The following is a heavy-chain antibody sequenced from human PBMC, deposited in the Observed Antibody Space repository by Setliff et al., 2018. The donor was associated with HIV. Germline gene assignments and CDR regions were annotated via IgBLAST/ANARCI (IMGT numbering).Heavy chain of an antibody. CDR2: IYASGNT. CDR1: GGSINSANYY. V-gene: IGHV4-61*02. J-gene: IGHJ6*03. CDR3: VGIYADYSYYLDV. D-gene: IGHD4-17*01. Sequence: PSETLSLTCTVSGGSINSANYYWSWIRLPAGKGLEWVGRIYASGNTNYNPSLQSRVTILIDPSKNQFSLRLSSATAADTAIYYCVGIYADYSYYLDVWGKGTTGTVS.